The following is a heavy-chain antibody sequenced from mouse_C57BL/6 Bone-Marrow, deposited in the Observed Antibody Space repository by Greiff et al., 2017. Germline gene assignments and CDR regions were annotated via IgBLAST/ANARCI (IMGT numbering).Heavy chain of an antibody. Sequence: QVQLQQPGAELVRPGSSVKLSCKASGYTFTSYWMDWVKQRPGQGLEWIGNIYPSDSETHYNQKFKDKATLTVDKSSSTAYMQHSSLTSEDAAVYYCARSGGTAPFDYWGKGTTLTVAS. D-gene: IGHD3-3*01. V-gene: IGHV1-61*01. CDR3: ARSGGTAPFDY. J-gene: IGHJ2*01. CDR2: IYPSDSET. CDR1: GYTFTSYW.